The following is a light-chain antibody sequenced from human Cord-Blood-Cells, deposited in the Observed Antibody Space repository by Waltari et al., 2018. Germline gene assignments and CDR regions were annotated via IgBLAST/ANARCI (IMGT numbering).Light chain of an antibody. CDR2: DVS. CDR3: SSYTSSSTYV. Sequence: QSALTQPASVSGSPGQSITISCTGTSSDVGGYNYVSWYQQHPGKAPKLMIYDVSKRPSGVSTRFSGSKSGNTASLTISGLQAEDEADYYCSSYTSSSTYVFGTGTKVTV. J-gene: IGLJ1*01. CDR1: SSDVGGYNY. V-gene: IGLV2-14*01.